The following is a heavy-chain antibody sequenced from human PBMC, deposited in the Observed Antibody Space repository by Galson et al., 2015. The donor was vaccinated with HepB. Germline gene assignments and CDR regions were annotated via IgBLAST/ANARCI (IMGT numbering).Heavy chain of an antibody. Sequence: SLRLSCAASGFTFNSYGMHWVRQAPGKGLEWVPVISYDGKNEYYADSVKGRFTISRDNSKSTLYLQMNSLRDEDTAMYYCAKELDGSGSYYPHNGMDVWGQGTSVTVSS. J-gene: IGHJ6*02. CDR1: GFTFNSYG. CDR3: AKELDGSGSYYPHNGMDV. CDR2: ISYDGKNE. D-gene: IGHD3-10*01. V-gene: IGHV3-30*18.